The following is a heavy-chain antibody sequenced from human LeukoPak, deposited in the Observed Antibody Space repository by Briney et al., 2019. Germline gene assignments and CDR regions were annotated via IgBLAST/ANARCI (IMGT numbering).Heavy chain of an antibody. CDR2: IKYDASST. Sequence: HPGGSLRLSCADSGFTFSSHWMHWVRQAPGKGLAWVSRIKYDASSTSYADSVKGRFTISRDNAKNTLYLQMNSLRAEDTAVYYCAKDNGDSHLPGYFDLWGRGTLVTVSS. V-gene: IGHV3-74*01. J-gene: IGHJ2*01. CDR3: AKDNGDSHLPGYFDL. CDR1: GFTFSSHW. D-gene: IGHD4-17*01.